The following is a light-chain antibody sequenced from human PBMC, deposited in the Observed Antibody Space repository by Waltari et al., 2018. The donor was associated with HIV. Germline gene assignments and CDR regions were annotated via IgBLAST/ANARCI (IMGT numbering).Light chain of an antibody. J-gene: IGLJ2*01. Sequence: QSVLTQPASVSAAPGQKVTISCSGTIANIGHNYVHWYQLVPGTAPTLLIYDDKKRPSGTPDRFSASKSATSATLDITGLQTGDEADYYCGTWDGSLSAVVFGGGTKLTVL. CDR3: GTWDGSLSAVV. V-gene: IGLV1-51*01. CDR1: IANIGHNY. CDR2: DDK.